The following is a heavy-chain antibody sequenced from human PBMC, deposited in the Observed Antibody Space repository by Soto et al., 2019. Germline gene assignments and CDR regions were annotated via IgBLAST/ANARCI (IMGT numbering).Heavy chain of an antibody. CDR1: GFTFSSYT. Sequence: EVQLLESGGGLVQPGGSLRLSCAASGFTFSSYTMTWVRQAPGKGLEWVSGISGSGGATYYADFVKGRFTISRDNSKNTVYMQMNSLRAEDTAVYYCARVFSTVTAVGGQGPLVTVSS. V-gene: IGHV3-23*01. J-gene: IGHJ4*02. D-gene: IGHD4-17*01. CDR2: ISGSGGAT. CDR3: ARVFSTVTAV.